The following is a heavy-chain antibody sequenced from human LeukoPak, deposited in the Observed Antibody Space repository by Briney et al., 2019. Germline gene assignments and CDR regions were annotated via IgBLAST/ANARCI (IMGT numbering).Heavy chain of an antibody. J-gene: IGHJ4*02. V-gene: IGHV3-7*01. D-gene: IGHD3-9*01. CDR2: IKQDGSEE. CDR1: GFTFSSYW. CDR3: ARDCLYYDISGPRFDY. Sequence: TGGSLRLSCAASGFTFSSYWMSWVRQAPGKGLEWVANIKQDGSEEYYVDSLKGRFTISRDNAKNSLYLQLNSLRAEDTAVYYCARDCLYYDISGPRFDYWGQGTLVTVSS.